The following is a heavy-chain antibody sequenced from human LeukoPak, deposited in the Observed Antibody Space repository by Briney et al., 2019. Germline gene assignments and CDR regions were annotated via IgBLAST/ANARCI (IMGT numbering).Heavy chain of an antibody. J-gene: IGHJ6*02. V-gene: IGHV3-23*01. CDR1: GFTVSSNY. Sequence: GGSLRLSCAASGFTVSSNYMSWVRQAPGKGLEWVSAISGSGGSTYYADSVKGRFTISRDNSKNTLYLQMNSLRAEDTAVYYCAKVGSSSFYYYYGMDVWGQGTTVTVSS. CDR3: AKVGSSSFYYYYGMDV. CDR2: ISGSGGST. D-gene: IGHD6-6*01.